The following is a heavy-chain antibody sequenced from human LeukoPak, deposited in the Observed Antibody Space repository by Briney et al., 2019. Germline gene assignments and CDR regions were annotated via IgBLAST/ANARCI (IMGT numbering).Heavy chain of an antibody. CDR1: GGSISSYY. D-gene: IGHD1-14*01. Sequence: SETLSLTCTVSGGSISSYYWSWTRQPPGKGLEWIGYIYYSGNTNYNPSLKSRVTISIDTSRNQFSLKLNSVTAADTAVYYCARVGTGNFDYWGQGTLVTVSS. J-gene: IGHJ4*02. CDR2: IYYSGNT. CDR3: ARVGTGNFDY. V-gene: IGHV4-59*01.